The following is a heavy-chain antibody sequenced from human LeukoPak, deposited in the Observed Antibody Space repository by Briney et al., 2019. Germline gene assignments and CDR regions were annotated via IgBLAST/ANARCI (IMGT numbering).Heavy chain of an antibody. V-gene: IGHV3-48*03. D-gene: IGHD6-19*01. CDR1: GFTFSSYE. CDR2: ISSSGSTI. J-gene: IGHJ4*02. CDR3: AIRIAVAGPLGGYFDY. Sequence: GGSLRLSCAASGFTFSSYEMNWVRQAPGKGLEWVSYISSSGSTIYYADSVKGRFTISRDNAKNSLYLQMNSLRAEDTALYYCAIRIAVAGPLGGYFDYWGQGTLVTVSS.